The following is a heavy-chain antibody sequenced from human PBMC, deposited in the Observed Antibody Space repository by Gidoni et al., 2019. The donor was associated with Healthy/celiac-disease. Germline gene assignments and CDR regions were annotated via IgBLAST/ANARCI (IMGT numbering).Heavy chain of an antibody. J-gene: IGHJ4*02. CDR2: ISSSSSYI. CDR1: GFTFSSYS. Sequence: EVQLVESGGGLVKPGGSLRLSCAASGFTFSSYSMNWVRQAPGKGLEWVSSISSSSSYIYYADSVKGRFTISRDNAKNSLYLQMNSLRAEDTAVYYCARDLGIAAAGTGVDYWGQGTLVTVSS. D-gene: IGHD6-13*01. CDR3: ARDLGIAAAGTGVDY. V-gene: IGHV3-21*01.